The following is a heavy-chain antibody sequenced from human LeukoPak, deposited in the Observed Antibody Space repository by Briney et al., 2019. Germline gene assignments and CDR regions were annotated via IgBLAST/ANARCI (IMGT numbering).Heavy chain of an antibody. CDR3: ARGIAARLHYYFMDV. CDR2: INHSGST. Sequence: PSETLSLTCAVYGGSFSGYYWSWIRQPPGKGLEWIGEINHSGSTNYNPSIKSRVTMSVDTSKNQFSLKLSSVTAADTAVYYCARGIAARLHYYFMDVWGKGTTVTVSS. CDR1: GGSFSGYY. J-gene: IGHJ6*03. V-gene: IGHV4-34*01. D-gene: IGHD6-6*01.